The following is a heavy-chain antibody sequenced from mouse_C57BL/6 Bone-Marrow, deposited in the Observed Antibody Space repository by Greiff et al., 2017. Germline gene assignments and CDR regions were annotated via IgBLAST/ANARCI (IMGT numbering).Heavy chain of an antibody. Sequence: QVQLQQSGAELVKPGASVKLSCKASGYTFTSYWMHWVKQRPGQGLEWIGMIHPNSGSTNYNEKFKSKATLTVDKSSSTAYMQLSSLPSADSAVYYCAREDYGSSYGDAMDYWGRGTAVTVSS. D-gene: IGHD1-1*01. CDR1: GYTFTSYW. CDR2: IHPNSGST. J-gene: IGHJ4*01. V-gene: IGHV1-64*01. CDR3: AREDYGSSYGDAMDY.